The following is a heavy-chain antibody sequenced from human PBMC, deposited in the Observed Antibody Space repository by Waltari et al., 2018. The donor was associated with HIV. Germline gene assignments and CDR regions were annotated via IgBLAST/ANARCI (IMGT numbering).Heavy chain of an antibody. CDR3: ARDRGMSRVPRGYFDY. V-gene: IGHV4-30-4*08. J-gene: IGHJ4*02. CDR1: GGSISSGDYY. D-gene: IGHD3-10*01. Sequence: QVQLQESGPGLVKPSQTLSLTCTVSGGSISSGDYYWSWFRQPPGKGLEWIGYIYYSGSTYYNPSLKSRVTISVDRSKNQFSLKLSSVTAADTAVYYCARDRGMSRVPRGYFDYWGQGTLVTVSS. CDR2: IYYSGST.